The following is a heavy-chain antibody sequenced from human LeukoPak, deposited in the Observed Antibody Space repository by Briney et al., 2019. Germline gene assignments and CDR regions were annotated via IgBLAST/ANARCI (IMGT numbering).Heavy chain of an antibody. CDR2: INPSGGST. Sequence: ASVKVSCKASGYTFTSYYMHGVRQAPGQGLEWMGIINPSGGSTTYAQNFQGRVTMTRDTSTTTVYMELSSLRFEDTAVYYCARDVSRNWFEPWGQGTLVTVSS. CDR1: GYTFTSYY. J-gene: IGHJ5*02. V-gene: IGHV1-46*01. D-gene: IGHD6-25*01. CDR3: ARDVSRNWFEP.